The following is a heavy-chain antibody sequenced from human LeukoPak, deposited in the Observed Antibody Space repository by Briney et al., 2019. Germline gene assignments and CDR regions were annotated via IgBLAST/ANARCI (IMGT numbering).Heavy chain of an antibody. D-gene: IGHD2-15*01. J-gene: IGHJ4*02. CDR2: ISYDGSNK. Sequence: GGSLRLSCAASGFTFSSYGMHWVRQASGKGLEWVAVISYDGSNKYYADSVKGRFTISRDNSKNTLYLQMNSLRAEDTAVYYCAKDYCGGSCYSDYWGQGTLVTVSS. CDR3: AKDYCGGSCYSDY. V-gene: IGHV3-30*18. CDR1: GFTFSSYG.